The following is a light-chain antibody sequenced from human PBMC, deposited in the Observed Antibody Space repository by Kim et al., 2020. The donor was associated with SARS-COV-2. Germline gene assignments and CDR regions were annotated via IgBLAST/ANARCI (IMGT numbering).Light chain of an antibody. CDR3: NSRDSSGNLWV. Sequence: ALGHTARNTCQGDNLRNYYESWYQQKPRLAPVLVIYGKNNRPSGIPDRFSGSGSGNTASLTSTGAEAEDEADYYCNSRDSSGNLWVFGGGTQLTV. CDR1: NLRNYY. V-gene: IGLV3-19*01. J-gene: IGLJ3*02. CDR2: GKN.